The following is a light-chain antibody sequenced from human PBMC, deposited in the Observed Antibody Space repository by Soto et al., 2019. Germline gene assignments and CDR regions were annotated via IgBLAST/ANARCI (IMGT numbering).Light chain of an antibody. CDR2: GAS. Sequence: EIVLTQSPGTLCLSPGERATLSCRASQSVSSKLAWYQQKPGQAPRLLISGASSRATGIPDRFSGSGSGTDFTLTISRLEPEDFAMYFCQQYGGSPITFGQGTRLEIK. J-gene: IGKJ5*01. CDR3: QQYGGSPIT. CDR1: QSVSSK. V-gene: IGKV3-20*01.